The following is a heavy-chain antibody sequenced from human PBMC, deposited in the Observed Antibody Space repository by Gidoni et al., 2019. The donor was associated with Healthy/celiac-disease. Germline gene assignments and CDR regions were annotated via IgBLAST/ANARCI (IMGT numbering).Heavy chain of an antibody. CDR1: GSTFTGYY. CDR2: SKPNSGGT. V-gene: IGHV1-2*02. CDR3: ARDLGGGSSWVDYYYYMDV. J-gene: IGHJ6*03. Sequence: HVQLVQSGSEVKKPVSSVKVSCKSSGSTFTGYYMHWVGQAPGQGLEWMGWSKPNSGGTNYAQKVQGRGTMTRDTSISTAYMELRRLRSDDTAVYYCARDLGGGSSWVDYYYYMDVWGKGTTVTVSS. D-gene: IGHD6-13*01.